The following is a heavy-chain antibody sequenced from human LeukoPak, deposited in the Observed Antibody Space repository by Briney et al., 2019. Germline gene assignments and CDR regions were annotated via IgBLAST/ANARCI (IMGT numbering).Heavy chain of an antibody. V-gene: IGHV4-39*01. J-gene: IGHJ5*02. CDR3: ARHDYSSTWYNWFDP. Sequence: SETLSLTCTVSGGSISSSSYYWGWIRQPPGKGLEWIGSIYYSGSTYYNPSLKSRVTISVDTSKNQFSLKLSSVTAADTAVYYCARHDYSSTWYNWFDPWGQGTLVTVSS. CDR1: GGSISSSSYY. CDR2: IYYSGST. D-gene: IGHD6-13*01.